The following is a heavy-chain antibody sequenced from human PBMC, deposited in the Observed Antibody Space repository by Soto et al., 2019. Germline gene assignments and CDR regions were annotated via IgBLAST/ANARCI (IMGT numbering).Heavy chain of an antibody. CDR2: IYHSGNT. Sequence: SETLSLTCAVSGGSICSGGHSWSWIRQPPGKGPEWIGYIYHSGNTYYNPSLKSRVTISVDRSKSQFSLKLSSVTAADTAVYYCARVPDYWGQGTLVTVSS. CDR1: GGSICSGGHS. CDR3: ARVPDY. V-gene: IGHV4-30-2*01. J-gene: IGHJ4*02.